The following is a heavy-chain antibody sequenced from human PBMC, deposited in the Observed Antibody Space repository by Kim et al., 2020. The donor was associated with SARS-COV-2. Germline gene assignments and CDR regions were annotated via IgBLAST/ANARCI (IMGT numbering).Heavy chain of an antibody. CDR2: IYSGGST. D-gene: IGHD3-22*01. CDR3: AREFFHSSGYYTDY. V-gene: IGHV3-66*01. CDR1: GFTVSSNY. J-gene: IGHJ4*02. Sequence: LSLTCAASGFTVSSNYMSWVRQAPGKGLEWVSVIYSGGSTYYADSVKGRFTISRDNSKNTLYLQMNSLRAEDTAVYYCAREFFHSSGYYTDYWGQGTLVTVSS.